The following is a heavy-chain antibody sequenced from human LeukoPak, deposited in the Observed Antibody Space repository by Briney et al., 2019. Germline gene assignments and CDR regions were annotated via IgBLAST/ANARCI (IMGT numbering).Heavy chain of an antibody. CDR3: AKAATYFYGSVTYDWFES. D-gene: IGHD3-10*01. V-gene: IGHV3-7*01. Sequence: GGSLRLSCVVSGFTFSNYYMSWVRQAPGKGLEWVAHINLHGTETHYVDSVKGRFTISRDNGKSTIYLQMNSLRVDDTAIYYCAKAATYFYGSVTYDWFESWGQGTLVTVSS. J-gene: IGHJ5*01. CDR2: INLHGTET. CDR1: GFTFSNYY.